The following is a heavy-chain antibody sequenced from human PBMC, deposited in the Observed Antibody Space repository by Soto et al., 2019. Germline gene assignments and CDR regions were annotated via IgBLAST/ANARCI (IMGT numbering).Heavy chain of an antibody. CDR2: IYYSGST. Sequence: SETLSLTCTVSGGSISSYYWSWIRQPPGKGLKWIGYIYYSGSTNYDPSLKSRVTISVDTSKNQFSLKLSSVTAADTAVYYCARMVSIAAAGTRWFDPWGQGTLVTVSS. D-gene: IGHD6-13*01. CDR1: GGSISSYY. CDR3: ARMVSIAAAGTRWFDP. J-gene: IGHJ5*02. V-gene: IGHV4-59*01.